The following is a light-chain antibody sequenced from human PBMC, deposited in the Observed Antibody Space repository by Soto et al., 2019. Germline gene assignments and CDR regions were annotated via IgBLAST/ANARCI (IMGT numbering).Light chain of an antibody. V-gene: IGKV3-20*01. Sequence: VSTRYIGPLPLSPGESAPHTCRASQSVSTDLAWFQQKPGQAPRLRIYDASNRATGSPARCRGSGSGTDVTLTISRREPEECAVYYCQQYGSSPITVGQGTRLEI. CDR1: QSVSTD. CDR2: DAS. CDR3: QQYGSSPIT. J-gene: IGKJ5*01.